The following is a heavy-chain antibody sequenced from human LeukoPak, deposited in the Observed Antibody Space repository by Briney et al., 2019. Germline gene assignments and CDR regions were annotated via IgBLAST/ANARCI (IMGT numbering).Heavy chain of an antibody. V-gene: IGHV1-46*01. CDR3: ARDPYKNYYCGSGSSYYFDY. CDR2: INPSGGST. J-gene: IGHJ4*02. Sequence: ASVKVSCKASGYTFTSYYMHWVRQAPGQGLEWMGIINPSGGSTSYAQKFQGRVTMTRDTSTSTVYMELSSLRSEDTAVYYCARDPYKNYYCGSGSSYYFDYWGQGTLVTVSS. D-gene: IGHD3-10*01. CDR1: GYTFTSYY.